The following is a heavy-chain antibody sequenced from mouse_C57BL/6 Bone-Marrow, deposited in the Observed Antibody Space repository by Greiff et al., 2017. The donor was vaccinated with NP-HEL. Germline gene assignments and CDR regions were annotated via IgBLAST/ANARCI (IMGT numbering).Heavy chain of an antibody. CDR2: ISDGGSYT. J-gene: IGHJ1*03. V-gene: IGHV5-4*01. CDR3: AREAYYSNRYFDV. D-gene: IGHD2-5*01. CDR1: GFTFSSYA. Sequence: EVQRVESGGGLVKPGGSLKLSCAASGFTFSSYAMSWVRQTPEKRLEWVATISDGGSYTYYPDNVKGRITISRDNAKNNLYLQMSHLKSEDTAMYYCAREAYYSNRYFDVWGTGTTVTVSS.